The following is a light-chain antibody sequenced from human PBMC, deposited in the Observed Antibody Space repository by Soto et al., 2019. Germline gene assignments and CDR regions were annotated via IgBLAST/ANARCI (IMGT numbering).Light chain of an antibody. CDR1: QSVSSTY. CDR2: GAS. CDR3: HQYGSSPFT. Sequence: EFVLTQSPGTLSLSPGERATLSCRARQSVSSTYLAWYQQKPGQAPRLLIYGASSRATGIPDRFSGSGSGTDFTLTISRLEPEDFAVYYCHQYGSSPFTFGHGTKVDIK. V-gene: IGKV3-20*01. J-gene: IGKJ3*01.